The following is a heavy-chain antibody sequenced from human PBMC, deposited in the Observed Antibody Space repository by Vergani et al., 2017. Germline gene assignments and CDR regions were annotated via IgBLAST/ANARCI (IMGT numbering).Heavy chain of an antibody. Sequence: QLQLQESGPGLVKPSETLSLTCTVSGGPISSSSYYWGWIRQPPGKGLEWIGSIYYSGSTYYNPSLKSRVTISVDTSKNQFSLKLSSVTAADTAVYYCARQFSGYCSSTSCSDYWYFDLWGRGTLVTVSS. J-gene: IGHJ2*01. CDR3: ARQFSGYCSSTSCSDYWYFDL. D-gene: IGHD2-2*01. CDR2: IYYSGST. V-gene: IGHV4-39*01. CDR1: GGPISSSSYY.